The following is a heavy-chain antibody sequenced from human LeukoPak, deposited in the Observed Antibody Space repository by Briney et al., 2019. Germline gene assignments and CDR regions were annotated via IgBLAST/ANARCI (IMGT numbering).Heavy chain of an antibody. J-gene: IGHJ6*02. Sequence: SETLSLTCTVSGGSISSYYWSWIRQPPGKGLEWIGYIYYSGSTNHNPSLKSRVTISVDTSKNQFSLKLSSVTAADTAVYYCARAPGVEHYYYYGMDVWGQGTTVTVSS. CDR3: ARAPGVEHYYYYGMDV. CDR2: IYYSGST. CDR1: GGSISSYY. V-gene: IGHV4-59*01. D-gene: IGHD1-26*01.